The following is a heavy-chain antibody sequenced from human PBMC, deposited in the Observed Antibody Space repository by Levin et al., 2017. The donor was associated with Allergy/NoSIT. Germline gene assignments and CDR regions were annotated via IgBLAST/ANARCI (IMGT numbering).Heavy chain of an antibody. D-gene: IGHD3-10*01. CDR3: ARVLWFAEGDHTDY. CDR1: GGSISSRSYY. CDR2: IYYSGST. Sequence: SETLSLTCIVSGGSISSRSYYWGWIRQPPGKGLEWIGSIYYSGSTYYNPSLKSRVSISVDTSKNQLFLKLSSVTAADTAVYYCARVLWFAEGDHTDYWGQGTLVTVSS. V-gene: IGHV4-39*01. J-gene: IGHJ4*02.